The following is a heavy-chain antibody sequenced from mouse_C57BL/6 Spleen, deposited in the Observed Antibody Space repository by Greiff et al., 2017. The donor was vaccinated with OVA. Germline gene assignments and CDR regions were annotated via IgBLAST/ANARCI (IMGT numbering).Heavy chain of an antibody. Sequence: QVTLKVCGPGILQSSQTLSLTCSFSGFSLSTSGMGVSWIRQPSGKGLEWLAHIYWDDDKRYNPSLKSRLTISKDTSRNQVFLKITSVDTADTATYYCARRALYYGNYGYFDVWGTGTTVTVSS. D-gene: IGHD2-1*01. CDR2: IYWDDDK. CDR3: ARRALYYGNYGYFDV. V-gene: IGHV8-12*01. CDR1: GFSLSTSGMG. J-gene: IGHJ1*03.